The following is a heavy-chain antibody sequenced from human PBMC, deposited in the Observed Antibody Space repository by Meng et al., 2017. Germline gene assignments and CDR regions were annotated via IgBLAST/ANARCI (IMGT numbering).Heavy chain of an antibody. V-gene: IGHV4-4*02. CDR3: ARIGDWGSTRYFDY. Sequence: VQAQGGGPGLVKSSGTLSLTCAVSGGSISRRNWWSWVRQPPGKGLEWIGEIYHSGSTNYNPSLKSRVTISVDKSKNQFSLKLSPVTAADTAVYYCARIGDWGSTRYFDYWGQGTLVTVSS. D-gene: IGHD7-27*01. J-gene: IGHJ4*02. CDR2: IYHSGST. CDR1: GGSISRRNW.